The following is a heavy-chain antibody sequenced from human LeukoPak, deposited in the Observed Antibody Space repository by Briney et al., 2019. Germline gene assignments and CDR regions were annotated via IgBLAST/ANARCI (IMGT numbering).Heavy chain of an antibody. CDR1: GGSFSGYY. D-gene: IGHD3-9*01. CDR3: ARSMGVILTGELDY. V-gene: IGHV3-20*04. CDR2: INWNGGST. J-gene: IGHJ4*02. Sequence: ETLSLTCAVYGGSFSGYYWSWIRQPPGKGLEWVSGINWNGGSTGYADSVKGRFTISRDNAKNSLYLQMNSLRAEDTALYYCARSMGVILTGELDYWGQGTLVTVSS.